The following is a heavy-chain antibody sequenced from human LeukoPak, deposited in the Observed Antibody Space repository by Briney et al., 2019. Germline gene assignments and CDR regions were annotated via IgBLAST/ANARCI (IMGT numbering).Heavy chain of an antibody. V-gene: IGHV4-59*01. CDR2: IFYSGST. CDR1: GGSINNYY. J-gene: IGHJ3*02. CDR3: ARTDDAFHI. Sequence: SETLSLTCSVSGGSINNYYWSWIRQPPGKGLEWIGHIFYSGSTNYNPSLKSRITISLVMSKNQISLKLSSVTTADTAMYYCARTDDAFHIWGHGTTVTVSS. D-gene: IGHD2-21*02.